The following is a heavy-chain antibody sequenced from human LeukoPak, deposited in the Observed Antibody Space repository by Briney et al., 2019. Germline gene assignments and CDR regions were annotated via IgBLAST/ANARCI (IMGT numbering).Heavy chain of an antibody. CDR2: ISSSSSYI. V-gene: IGHV3-21*04. CDR1: GFIFSNFS. J-gene: IGHJ3*02. Sequence: GGSLRLSCAASGFIFSNFSMNWVRQAPGKGLEWVSSISSSSSYIYYADSVKGRFTISRDNAKNSLYLQMNSLRAEDTAVYYCARAVRAYYYDSSGYYVSYAFDIWGQGTMVTVSS. CDR3: ARAVRAYYYDSSGYYVSYAFDI. D-gene: IGHD3-22*01.